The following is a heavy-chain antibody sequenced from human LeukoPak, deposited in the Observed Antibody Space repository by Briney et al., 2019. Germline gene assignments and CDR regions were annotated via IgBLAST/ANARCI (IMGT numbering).Heavy chain of an antibody. J-gene: IGHJ4*02. V-gene: IGHV3-30*02. Sequence: GGSLRLSCAASGFTFSSYGMHWVRQAPGKGLEWVAFIRYHGSNKYYADSVKGRFTISIDSSKNTLYLQMNSLRSDDTAVYYCATQNSGDLSYYFDYWGQGTLVTVSS. CDR3: ATQNSGDLSYYFDY. CDR2: IRYHGSNK. CDR1: GFTFSSYG. D-gene: IGHD1-26*01.